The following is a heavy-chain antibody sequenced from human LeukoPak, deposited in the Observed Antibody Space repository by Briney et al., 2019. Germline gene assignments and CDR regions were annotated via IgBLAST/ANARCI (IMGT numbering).Heavy chain of an antibody. CDR2: ISYDGSNK. V-gene: IGHV3-30*18. D-gene: IGHD3-10*01. J-gene: IGHJ5*02. CDR3: AKESVRQRITMVRGVRTNWFDP. CDR1: GFTFSSYG. Sequence: GGSLRLSCAASGFTFSSYGMHWVRQAPGKGLEWVAVISYDGSNKYYADSVKGRFTISRDNSKNTLYLQMNSLRAEDTAVYYCAKESVRQRITMVRGVRTNWFDPWGQGTLVTVSS.